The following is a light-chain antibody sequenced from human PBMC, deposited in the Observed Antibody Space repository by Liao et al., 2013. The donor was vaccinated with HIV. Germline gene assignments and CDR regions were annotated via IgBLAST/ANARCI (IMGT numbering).Light chain of an antibody. Sequence: SYELTQPSSVSVSPGQTVRITCSGDVLAKKFARWIQQRPGQAPVMILYKDTERPSGIPERFSGSSSGTTVTLTISGAQVEDEADYYCYSAADNSQVFGGGTKLTVL. CDR1: VLAKKF. J-gene: IGLJ2*01. CDR3: YSAADNSQV. V-gene: IGLV3-27*01. CDR2: KDT.